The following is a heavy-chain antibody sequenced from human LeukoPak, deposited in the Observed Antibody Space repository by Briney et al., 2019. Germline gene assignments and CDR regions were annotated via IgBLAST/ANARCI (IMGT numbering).Heavy chain of an antibody. Sequence: SQTLSLTCAISGDSVSSNSATWNWIRQSPSRGLEWLGRTYYRSKWYDDYALSMKSRITTNPDTSKNQFSLQLSSVTPEGTAVYYCARGDSSTWYFLGAFDIWGQGTMVTVSS. CDR1: GDSVSSNSAT. CDR3: ARGDSSTWYFLGAFDI. J-gene: IGHJ3*02. D-gene: IGHD6-13*01. CDR2: TYYRSKWYD. V-gene: IGHV6-1*01.